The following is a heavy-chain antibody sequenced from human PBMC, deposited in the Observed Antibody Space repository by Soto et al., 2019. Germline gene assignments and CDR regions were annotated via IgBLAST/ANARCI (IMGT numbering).Heavy chain of an antibody. CDR2: ISGSGGST. V-gene: IGHV3-23*01. D-gene: IGHD3-22*01. CDR1: GFTFSSYA. J-gene: IGHJ3*02. CDR3: AKDYYDSSGYYYRLGAFDI. Sequence: PGGSLRLSCAASGFTFSSYAMSWVRQAPGKGLEWVSAISGSGGSTYYADSVKGRFTISRDNSKNTLYLQMNSLRAEDTAVYYCAKDYYDSSGYYYRLGAFDIWGQGTMVTVSS.